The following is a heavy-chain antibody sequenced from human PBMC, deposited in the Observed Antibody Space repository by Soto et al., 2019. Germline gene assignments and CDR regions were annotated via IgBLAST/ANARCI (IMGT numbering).Heavy chain of an antibody. CDR1: GYSFNSYW. CDR3: ARLAGVGSSSGYYYYGMDV. V-gene: IGHV5-51*01. J-gene: IGHJ6*02. CDR2: IYPGDSDT. D-gene: IGHD6-6*01. Sequence: GESLKISCKGSGYSFNSYWLGCVRQTPGQVLDWMGIIYPGDSDTRYSPSFQGQVTISADKSISTAYLQWSSLKASDTAMYYCARLAGVGSSSGYYYYGMDVWGQGTTVTVSS.